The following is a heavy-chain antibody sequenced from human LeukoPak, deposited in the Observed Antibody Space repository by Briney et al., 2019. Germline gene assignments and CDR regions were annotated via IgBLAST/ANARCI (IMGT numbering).Heavy chain of an antibody. D-gene: IGHD5-12*01. Sequence: GESLKISCKGPGSSLASYWSGCVRQMPGKGLEWMGIIYPGDSDTRYSPSFQGQVTISADKSISTAYLQWSSLKASDTAVYYWAKSLRGYSCYDCWGQGTLVTVSS. V-gene: IGHV5-51*01. CDR2: IYPGDSDT. CDR3: AKSLRGYSCYDC. CDR1: GSSLASYW. J-gene: IGHJ4*02.